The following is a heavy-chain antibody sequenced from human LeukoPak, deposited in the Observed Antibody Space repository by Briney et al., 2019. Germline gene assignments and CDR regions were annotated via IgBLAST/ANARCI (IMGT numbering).Heavy chain of an antibody. Sequence: PSETLSLTCDVSRYSISSGSYWGWIRQPPGKGLEWIATPYHSGTTYYNPSLKSRVTISVDTSKNQFSLKLSSVTAADTAVYYCARGWNGFDPWGQGTLVTVSS. V-gene: IGHV4-38-2*01. CDR1: RYSISSGSY. CDR2: PYHSGTT. J-gene: IGHJ5*02. D-gene: IGHD6-19*01. CDR3: ARGWNGFDP.